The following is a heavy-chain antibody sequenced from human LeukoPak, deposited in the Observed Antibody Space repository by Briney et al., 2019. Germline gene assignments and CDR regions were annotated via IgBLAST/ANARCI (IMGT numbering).Heavy chain of an antibody. Sequence: GRSLRLSCAASGFTFDDYAMHWVRQAPGKGLEWVSGISWNSGSIGYADSVKGRFTISRDNAENSLYLQMNSLRAEDTALYYCAKGYGGNSGYFDYWGQGTLVTVSS. CDR1: GFTFDDYA. V-gene: IGHV3-9*01. CDR2: ISWNSGSI. D-gene: IGHD4-23*01. CDR3: AKGYGGNSGYFDY. J-gene: IGHJ4*02.